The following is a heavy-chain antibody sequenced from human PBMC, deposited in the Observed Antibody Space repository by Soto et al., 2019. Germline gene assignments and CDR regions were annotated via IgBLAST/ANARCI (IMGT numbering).Heavy chain of an antibody. CDR1: GFTFTSSA. D-gene: IGHD5-12*01. CDR2: IVVGSGNT. V-gene: IGHV1-58*02. Sequence: QMQLVQSGPEVKKPGTSVKVSCKASGFTFTSSAMQWVRQARGQRLEWIGWIVVGSGNTNYAQKFQERVSITRDMSTRTAYMELSSLRSKDTAVYYCAAGVTYDGNFDIWGQGTMVTVSS. CDR3: AAGVTYDGNFDI. J-gene: IGHJ3*02.